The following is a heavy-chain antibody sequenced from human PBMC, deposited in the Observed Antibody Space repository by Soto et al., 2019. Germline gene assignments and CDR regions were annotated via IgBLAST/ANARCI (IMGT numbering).Heavy chain of an antibody. D-gene: IGHD4-17*01. CDR3: ARGVEETTVTTFAFDI. CDR1: GFTFSSYA. J-gene: IGHJ3*02. CDR2: ISYDGSNK. Sequence: QVQLVESGGGVVQPGRSLRLSCAASGFTFSSYAMHWVRQAPGKGLEWVAVISYDGSNKYYADSVKGRFTISRDNSKNTLYLQMNSLRAEDTAVYYCARGVEETTVTTFAFDIWGQGTMVTVSS. V-gene: IGHV3-30-3*01.